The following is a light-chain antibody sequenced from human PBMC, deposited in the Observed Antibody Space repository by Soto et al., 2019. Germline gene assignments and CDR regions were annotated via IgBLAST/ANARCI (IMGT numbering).Light chain of an antibody. CDR3: SSYTTSTPVV. J-gene: IGLJ2*01. V-gene: IGLV2-14*01. CDR1: SSDIGAYNY. CDR2: EVS. Sequence: QSALTQPASVSGSPGQSITISCTGSSSDIGAYNYVSWYQRHPGKAPELLIYEVSHRPSGVSNRFSGSKSGNTASLTISGLQADDEADYYCSSYTTSTPVVFGGGTQLTVL.